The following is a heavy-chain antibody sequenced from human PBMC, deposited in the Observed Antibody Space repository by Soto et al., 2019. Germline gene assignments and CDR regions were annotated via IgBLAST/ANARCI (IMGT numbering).Heavy chain of an antibody. D-gene: IGHD3-22*01. CDR3: ARDGYYYDSSGSPAGIDY. Sequence: GASVKVSFKASGGTFSSYAISWLRQAPGQGLEWMGGIIPIFGTANYAQKFQGRVTITADESTSTAYMELSSLRSEDTAVYYCARDGYYYDSSGSPAGIDYWGQGTLVTVSS. V-gene: IGHV1-69*13. CDR1: GGTFSSYA. CDR2: IIPIFGTA. J-gene: IGHJ4*02.